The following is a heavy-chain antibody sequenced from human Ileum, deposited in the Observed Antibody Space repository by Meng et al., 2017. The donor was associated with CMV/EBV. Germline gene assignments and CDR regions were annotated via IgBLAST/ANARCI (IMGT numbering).Heavy chain of an antibody. J-gene: IGHJ4*02. CDR3: GRERWAMGDF. Sequence: EVLLVGAGGSVLQPGGSLRRTCAASRFTMSDFWMLWVRQDPGKGLVWVSRIKNDGSINEYAVSVQVRFTISRDNAQNTLFLQMNSLTVEDTAVYYCGRERWAMGDFWGQGTLVTVSS. CDR2: IKNDGSIN. V-gene: IGHV3-74*03. D-gene: IGHD2-8*01. CDR1: RFTMSDFW.